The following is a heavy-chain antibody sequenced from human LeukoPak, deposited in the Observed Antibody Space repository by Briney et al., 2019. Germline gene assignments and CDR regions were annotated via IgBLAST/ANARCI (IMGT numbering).Heavy chain of an antibody. CDR2: VSYDGSGE. CDR1: GFIFSSYP. D-gene: IGHD1-26*01. Sequence: GGSLRLSCAASGFIFSSYPMHWVRQAPGKGLEWVAVVSYDGSGENYADSVNGRFTISRGNSKNTLYLQMNSLRAEDTAVFYCARDGVGTAFDLWGQGTMVTVSS. J-gene: IGHJ3*01. V-gene: IGHV3-30*01. CDR3: ARDGVGTAFDL.